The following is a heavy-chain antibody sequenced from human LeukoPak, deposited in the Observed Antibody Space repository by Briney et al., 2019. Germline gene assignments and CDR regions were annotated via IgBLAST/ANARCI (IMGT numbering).Heavy chain of an antibody. D-gene: IGHD1-26*01. J-gene: IGHJ3*01. CDR2: ILTSFGRG. CDR3: VRPRPFSHSQGHAFGV. CDR1: GGSFSHGYG. V-gene: IGHV1-69*05. Sequence: SVKVSCKASGGSFSHGYGVSWVRQAPGQGLEWMGGILTSFGRGNYPQKFQGRVTITTDESTTTAYMEVSNLRSEDTAVYFCVRPRPFSHSQGHAFGVWGQGTMVTVSS.